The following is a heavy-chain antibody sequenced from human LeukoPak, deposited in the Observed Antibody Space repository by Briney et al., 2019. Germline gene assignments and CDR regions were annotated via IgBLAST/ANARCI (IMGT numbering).Heavy chain of an antibody. D-gene: IGHD3-16*01. CDR2: IYSGGTT. Sequence: GGSLRLSCAASGFTVSSNYMSWVRQAPGKGLEWVSVIYSGGTTDYAESVKGRFTISRDISKNTVYLQMNSLRGEDTAVYYCARAGRVTFSWGQGTLVTVSS. J-gene: IGHJ4*02. V-gene: IGHV3-66*01. CDR3: ARAGRVTFS. CDR1: GFTVSSNY.